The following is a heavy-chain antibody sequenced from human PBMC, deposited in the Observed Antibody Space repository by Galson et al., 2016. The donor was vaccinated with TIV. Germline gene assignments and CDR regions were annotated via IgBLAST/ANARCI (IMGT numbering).Heavy chain of an antibody. D-gene: IGHD2-21*02. CDR3: TKTAIGPTRNAFDI. CDR2: ITSKTYGAIT. V-gene: IGHV3-49*03. CDR1: GFTFGHYA. Sequence: SLRLSCAASGFTFGHYAVNWFRQAPGKGLEWVGFITSKTYGAITEYAASVKGRFTISRDDSRNIAYLQMNSLKTEDTAVYYCTKTAIGPTRNAFDIWGQGTVVTVSS. J-gene: IGHJ3*02.